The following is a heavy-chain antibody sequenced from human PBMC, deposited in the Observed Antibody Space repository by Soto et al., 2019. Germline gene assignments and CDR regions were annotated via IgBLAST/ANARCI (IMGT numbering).Heavy chain of an antibody. J-gene: IGHJ4*02. Sequence: VQLVESGGGVVQPGRSLRLSCAASGFTFSSYAMHWVRQAPGKGLVWVAVISYDGSNKYYADSVKGRFTISRDNSKNTLYLQMNSLRAEDTAVYYCARDGQWLVLGYYFDYWGQGTLVTVSS. CDR1: GFTFSSYA. CDR3: ARDGQWLVLGYYFDY. V-gene: IGHV3-30-3*01. CDR2: ISYDGSNK. D-gene: IGHD6-19*01.